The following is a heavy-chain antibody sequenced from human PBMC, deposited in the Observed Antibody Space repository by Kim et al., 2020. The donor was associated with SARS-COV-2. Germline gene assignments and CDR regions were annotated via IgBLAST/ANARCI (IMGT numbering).Heavy chain of an antibody. V-gene: IGHV3-23*01. CDR1: GFTFSSYA. CDR3: AKHGGGETAAGPGYYYYGMDV. D-gene: IGHD6-13*01. CDR2: ISGSGGST. J-gene: IGHJ6*02. Sequence: GGSLRLSCAASGFTFSSYAMSWVRQAPGKGLEWVSAISGSGGSTYYADSVKGRFTISRDNSKNTLYLQMNSLRAEDTAVYYCAKHGGGETAAGPGYYYYGMDVWGQGTTVTVSS.